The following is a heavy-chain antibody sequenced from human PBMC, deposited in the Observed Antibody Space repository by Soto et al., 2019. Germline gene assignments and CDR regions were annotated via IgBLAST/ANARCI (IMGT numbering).Heavy chain of an antibody. V-gene: IGHV3-30-3*01. CDR1: GFTFSSYA. CDR2: ISYDGSNK. D-gene: IGHD2-8*01. CDR3: ARDALWGVYGGYFDY. J-gene: IGHJ4*02. Sequence: VQLLESGGHLVQPGGSLRLSCAASGFTFSSYAMHWVRQAPGKGLEWVAVISYDGSNKYYADSVKGRFTISRDNSKNTLYLQMNSLRAEDTAVYYCARDALWGVYGGYFDYWGQGTLVTVSS.